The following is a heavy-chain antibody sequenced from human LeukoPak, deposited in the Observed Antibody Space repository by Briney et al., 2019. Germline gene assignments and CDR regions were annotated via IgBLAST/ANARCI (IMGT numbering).Heavy chain of an antibody. Sequence: GSLRLSCVASGFIFRDYTMNWVRQTPGKGLEWVSAINKGGSYMAYADSVKGRFTISRDNAKNSLYLQMNSLRAEDTAVYYCARDRESSGWYPYYYYYGMDVWGQGTTVTVSS. CDR3: ARDRESSGWYPYYYYYGMDV. D-gene: IGHD6-19*01. CDR1: GFIFRDYT. CDR2: INKGGSYM. J-gene: IGHJ6*02. V-gene: IGHV3-21*01.